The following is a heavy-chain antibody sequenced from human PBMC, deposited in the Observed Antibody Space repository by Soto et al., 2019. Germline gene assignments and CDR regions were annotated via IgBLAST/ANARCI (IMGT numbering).Heavy chain of an antibody. CDR2: INRDGNEK. Sequence: GGSLRLSCAASGFTFNTGWMTWVRQAPGKGLEWVANINRDGNEKYYVDSVKGRFTISRDNAKSSLYLQMDSLRDEDTAVYYCARGGYSSSNYRLFWGQGTLVTVST. V-gene: IGHV3-7*01. J-gene: IGHJ4*02. CDR1: GFTFNTGW. D-gene: IGHD6-13*01. CDR3: ARGGYSSSNYRLF.